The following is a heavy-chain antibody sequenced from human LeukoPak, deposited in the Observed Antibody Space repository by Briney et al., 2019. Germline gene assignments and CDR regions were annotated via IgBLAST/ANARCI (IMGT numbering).Heavy chain of an antibody. CDR1: GYSFTSYW. CDR2: IYPGDSDT. V-gene: IGHV5-51*01. CDR3: ARLGDYVWGSYRPYYFDY. J-gene: IGHJ4*02. Sequence: GESLKISCKGSGYSFTSYWIGWVRQMPGKGLAWMGIIYPGDSDTRYSPSFQGQVTISADKSISTAYLQWSSLKASDTAMYYCARLGDYVWGSYRPYYFDYWGQGTLVTVSS. D-gene: IGHD3-16*02.